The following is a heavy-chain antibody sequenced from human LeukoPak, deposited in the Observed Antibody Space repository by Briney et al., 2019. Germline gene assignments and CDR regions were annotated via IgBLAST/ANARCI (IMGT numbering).Heavy chain of an antibody. Sequence: GRSLRLSCAAAGFTFSSYGMHWVRQAPGKGLVWVARIQTDGSTTNYADSVKGRFTISRDNAKNTLYLQMNSLRAEDAAVYYCAREGEDGTSNYWGQGTLVTLSS. CDR3: AREGEDGTSNY. CDR1: GFTFSSYG. CDR2: IQTDGSTT. V-gene: IGHV3-74*01. D-gene: IGHD4-23*01. J-gene: IGHJ4*02.